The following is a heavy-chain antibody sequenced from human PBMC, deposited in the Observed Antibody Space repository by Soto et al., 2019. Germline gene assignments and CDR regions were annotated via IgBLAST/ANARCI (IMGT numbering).Heavy chain of an antibody. J-gene: IGHJ6*02. CDR3: ARPDPTFGVVPPLYGMDV. D-gene: IGHD3-3*01. CDR1: GATFSFSSYA. Sequence: GASVKVSCKASGATFSFSSYAISWVRQAPGQGLEWMGGIIPIFGTANYAQKFQGRVTITADESTSTAYMELNNLRSEDTAVYYCARPDPTFGVVPPLYGMDVWGQGTTVTVS. CDR2: IIPIFGTA. V-gene: IGHV1-69*13.